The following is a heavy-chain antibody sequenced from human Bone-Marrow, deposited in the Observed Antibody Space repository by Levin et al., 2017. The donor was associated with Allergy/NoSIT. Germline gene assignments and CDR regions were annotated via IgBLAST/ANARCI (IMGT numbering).Heavy chain of an antibody. CDR2: ISFDGSDQ. J-gene: IGHJ4*02. V-gene: IGHV3-30*18. Sequence: GESLKISCAVSGFRFSGYGMHWVRQAPGKGLEWVAVISFDGSDQYYTDSVKGRFTISRDNSKNTLYLQMNSLRPEDTAVYYCAKDVAGWYLIYYFDYWGQGTLVTVSS. CDR3: AKDVAGWYLIYYFDY. CDR1: GFRFSGYG. D-gene: IGHD6-19*01.